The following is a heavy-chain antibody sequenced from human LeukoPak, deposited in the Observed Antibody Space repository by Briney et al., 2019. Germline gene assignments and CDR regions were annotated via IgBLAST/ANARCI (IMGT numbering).Heavy chain of an antibody. V-gene: IGHV1-2*02. CDR1: GYTFTGYY. CDR2: INPNSGGT. J-gene: IGHJ4*02. D-gene: IGHD3-22*01. CDR3: ARGAAHQATVVVTNQPRGTPGAADY. Sequence: ASVKVSCKASGYTFTGYYIHWVRQAPGQGLEWMGWINPNSGGTSYAQKFQGRVTMTRDTSISTAYMEVSRLTSDDTAVYYCARGAAHQATVVVTNQPRGTPGAADYWGQGTLVTVSS.